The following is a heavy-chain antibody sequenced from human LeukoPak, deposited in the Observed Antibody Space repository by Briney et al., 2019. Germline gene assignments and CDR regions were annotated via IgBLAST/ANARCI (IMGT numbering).Heavy chain of an antibody. CDR1: GFAFDEHG. J-gene: IGHJ3*01. V-gene: IGHV3-20*04. Sequence: GGSLRLSCTASGFAFDEHGMSWVRQVPGKGLEWVSGINWSGGSTGYADPLRGRFTISRDNAKNSLYLQMDSLRAEDTALYYCARAPITSPFYFDFWGQGTMVTVSS. CDR3: ARAPITSPFYFDF. CDR2: INWSGGST. D-gene: IGHD2-2*01.